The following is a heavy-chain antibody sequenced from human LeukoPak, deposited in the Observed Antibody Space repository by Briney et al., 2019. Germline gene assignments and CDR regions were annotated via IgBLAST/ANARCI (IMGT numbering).Heavy chain of an antibody. J-gene: IGHJ5*02. CDR1: GGSISSYY. Sequence: PSETLSLTCTASGGSISSYYWSWIRQPPGKGLEWMGYIYYSGTTNYNPSLKSRVTISVETSKNQLSLKLRSVTAADTAVYYCARQNRDAEGGYCIRTSCRPRKSHNWSDAWRERSLVTVSS. CDR3: ARQNRDAEGGYCIRTSCRPRKSHNWSDA. D-gene: IGHD2-2*01. V-gene: IGHV4-59*08. CDR2: IYYSGTT.